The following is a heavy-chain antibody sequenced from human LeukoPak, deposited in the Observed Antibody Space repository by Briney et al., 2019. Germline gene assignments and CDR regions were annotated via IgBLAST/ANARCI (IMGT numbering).Heavy chain of an antibody. Sequence: PGGSLRLSCAASGFTFSSYAMSWVRQAPGKGLEWVSAISGSGGSTYYADSVKGRFTISRDNSKNTLYLQMNSLRAEDTAVYYCAKDRNRRGADKWELLRSPLDYWGQGTLVTVSS. CDR3: AKDRNRRGADKWELLRSPLDY. J-gene: IGHJ4*02. CDR2: ISGSGGST. V-gene: IGHV3-23*01. CDR1: GFTFSSYA. D-gene: IGHD1-26*01.